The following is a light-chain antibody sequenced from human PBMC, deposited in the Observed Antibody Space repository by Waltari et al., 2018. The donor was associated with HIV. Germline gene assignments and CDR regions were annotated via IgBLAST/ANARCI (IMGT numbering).Light chain of an antibody. J-gene: IGLJ3*02. CDR1: SSHFGSYNY. CDR3: CSYGGIFTFV. Sequence: QSALTQPRSASGSPGHSVRSSCTGTSSHFGSYNYVSWYQPRSGKAPKVVIYDVSKRPSGVPGRFAGSKSGNTVCLTISGLQVEDAADYYCCSYGGIFTFVFGGGTKLTVL. V-gene: IGLV2-11*01. CDR2: DVS.